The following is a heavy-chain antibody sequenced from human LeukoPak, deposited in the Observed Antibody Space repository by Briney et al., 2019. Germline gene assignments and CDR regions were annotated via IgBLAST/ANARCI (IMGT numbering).Heavy chain of an antibody. CDR1: GGSFSGYY. V-gene: IGHV4-34*01. CDR2: INHSGST. D-gene: IGHD1-1*01. CDR3: ARGVSRYRNDY. J-gene: IGHJ4*02. Sequence: SDTLSLTCALYGGSFSGYYWSWIRQPPGKGLEWIGAINHSGSTNYNPSLKSRVTISVDTDKNQFSLKLSSVTAADTAVYYCARGVSRYRNDYWGQGTLVTVSS.